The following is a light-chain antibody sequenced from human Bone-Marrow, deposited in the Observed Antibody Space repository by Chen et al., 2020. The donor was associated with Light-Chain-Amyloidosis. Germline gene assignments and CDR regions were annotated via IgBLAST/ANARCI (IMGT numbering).Light chain of an antibody. Sequence: QSALTQPASVSGSPGQSITISCTGYSSDIGGYDLISWYQRHPGTAPKLIIYEVNQRPSGVSYRFSGSKSGNTASLTISGLQAEDEADYFCCSYAITVNFFWVFGGGTKVTVL. V-gene: IGLV2-23*02. CDR3: CSYAITVNFFWV. J-gene: IGLJ3*02. CDR2: EVN. CDR1: SSDIGGYDL.